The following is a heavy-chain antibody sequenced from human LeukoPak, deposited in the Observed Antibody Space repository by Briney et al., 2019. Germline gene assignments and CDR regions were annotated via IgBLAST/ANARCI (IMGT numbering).Heavy chain of an antibody. Sequence: SVKVSCKASGYTFTGYYMHWVRQAPGQGLEWMGRINPNSGGTNYAQKFQGRVTMTRDTSISTAYMELSRLRSDDTAVYYCAKDRYSYAFEYSDSWGQGTLVTVSS. J-gene: IGHJ4*02. CDR1: GYTFTGYY. D-gene: IGHD5-18*01. CDR3: AKDRYSYAFEYSDS. CDR2: INPNSGGT. V-gene: IGHV1-2*06.